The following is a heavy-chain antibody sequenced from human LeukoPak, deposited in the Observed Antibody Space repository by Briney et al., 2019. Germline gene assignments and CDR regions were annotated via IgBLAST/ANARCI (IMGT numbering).Heavy chain of an antibody. Sequence: SGGSLRLSCAASGFTFSNYAMSWVRQAPGKGLEWVSTITGSGGSTYYADSVKGRFTISRDSAKNTLYLEMNSLRVDDTAVYYCASDLWAPSVHWGPGTLVTVSS. D-gene: IGHD2/OR15-2a*01. V-gene: IGHV3-23*01. J-gene: IGHJ4*02. CDR2: ITGSGGST. CDR1: GFTFSNYA. CDR3: ASDLWAPSVH.